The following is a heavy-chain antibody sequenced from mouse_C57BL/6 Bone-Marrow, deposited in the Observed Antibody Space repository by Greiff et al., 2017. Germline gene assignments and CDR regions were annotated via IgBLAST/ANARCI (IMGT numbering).Heavy chain of an antibody. Sequence: EVKLMESGGDLVKPGGSLKLSCAASGFTFSSYGMSWVRQTPDKRLEWVATISSGGSYTYYPDSVKGRFTISRYNAKNARYLQRSRLKSEDTAMYYCARRDWDAFAYWGQGTLGTVSA. V-gene: IGHV5-6*02. CDR2: ISSGGSYT. CDR3: ARRDWDAFAY. D-gene: IGHD4-1*01. J-gene: IGHJ3*01. CDR1: GFTFSSYG.